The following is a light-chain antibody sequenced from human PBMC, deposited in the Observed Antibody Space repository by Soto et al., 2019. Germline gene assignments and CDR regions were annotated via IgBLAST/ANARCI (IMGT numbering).Light chain of an antibody. CDR2: EDN. Sequence: QSVSESPGKTVTISCTRSSGSIASNYVQWYQQRPGSAPTTVIYEDNQRPSGVPDRFSGSIDSSSNSASLTISGLKTEDEADYYCQSYDSSNQRVFGTGTKVTVL. J-gene: IGLJ1*01. CDR1: SGSIASNY. CDR3: QSYDSSNQRV. V-gene: IGLV6-57*03.